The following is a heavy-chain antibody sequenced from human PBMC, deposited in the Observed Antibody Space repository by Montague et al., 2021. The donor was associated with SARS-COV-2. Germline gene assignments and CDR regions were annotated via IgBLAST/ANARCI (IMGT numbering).Heavy chain of an antibody. CDR1: GGSFTGHY. D-gene: IGHD3-22*01. V-gene: IGHV4-34*01. CDR2: INNSGST. Sequence: SETLSLTCAVYGGSFTGHYWSWIRQPPGKGLEWIGEINNSGSTNSNPSLKTRVTISVDTSTNQFSLKLHSVTAADTAVYYCARGRIEVSMIVVVLTGASYYMDLWGKGTPVTVSS. CDR3: ARGRIEVSMIVVVLTGASYYMDL. J-gene: IGHJ6*03.